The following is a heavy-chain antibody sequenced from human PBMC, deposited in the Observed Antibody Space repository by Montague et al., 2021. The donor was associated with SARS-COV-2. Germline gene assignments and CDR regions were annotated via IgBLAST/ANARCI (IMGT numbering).Heavy chain of an antibody. CDR1: GFTFSSYT. Sequence: SLRLSCAAFGFTFSSYTMHWVRQAPEKGLEWVSSISSSSSYIYYADSVKGRFTISRDNAKNSLYLPLNSLRAEDTAVYYCSSFRLGYCSSISCQDDYWGQGTLVTVSS. CDR2: ISSSSSYI. J-gene: IGHJ4*02. V-gene: IGHV3-21*01. D-gene: IGHD2-2*01. CDR3: SSFRLGYCSSISCQDDY.